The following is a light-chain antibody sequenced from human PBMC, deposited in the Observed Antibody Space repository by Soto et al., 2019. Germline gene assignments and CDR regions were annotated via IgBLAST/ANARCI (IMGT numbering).Light chain of an antibody. J-gene: IGKJ2*01. CDR2: DAS. CDR3: QQYNSYSYT. Sequence: DIQMTQSPSTLSASVGDRVTITCRASQSISSWLAWYQQKPGKAPKLLIYDASSLESGVPSRFSGSGSGTEFTLTISSLQPDDFATDYCQQYNSYSYTFGQGTKLEIQ. CDR1: QSISSW. V-gene: IGKV1-5*01.